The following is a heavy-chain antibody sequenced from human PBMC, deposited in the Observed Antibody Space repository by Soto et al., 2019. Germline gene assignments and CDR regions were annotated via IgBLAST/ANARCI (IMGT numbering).Heavy chain of an antibody. J-gene: IGHJ6*02. D-gene: IGHD2-15*01. CDR1: GFTFSIYS. V-gene: IGHV3-64*01. CDR3: ARGIAGSVYGMDV. CDR2: ISSNGGST. Sequence: GGSLRLSCAASGFTFSIYSMNWVRQAPGKGLEYVSAISSNGGSTYYANSVKGRFTISRDNSKNTLYLQMGSLRAEDMAVYYCARGIAGSVYGMDVWGQGTTVTVSS.